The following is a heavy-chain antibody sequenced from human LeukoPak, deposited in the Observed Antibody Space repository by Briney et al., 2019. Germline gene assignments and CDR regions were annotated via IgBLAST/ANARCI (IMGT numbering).Heavy chain of an antibody. D-gene: IGHD3-3*01. CDR1: GGSISSGSYY. V-gene: IGHV4-61*02. J-gene: IGHJ6*03. CDR3: ASESITIFGVVNAQYHYYYYMDV. CDR2: IYTSGST. Sequence: SQTLSLTCTVSGGSISSGSYYWSWIRQPAGKGLEWIGRIYTSGSTNYNPSLKSRVTISVDTSKNQFSLKLSSVTAADTAVYYCASESITIFGVVNAQYHYYYYMDVWGKGTTVTVSS.